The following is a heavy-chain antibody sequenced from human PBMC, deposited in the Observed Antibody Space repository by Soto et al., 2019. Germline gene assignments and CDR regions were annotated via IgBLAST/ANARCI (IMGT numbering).Heavy chain of an antibody. CDR1: GGSVSSDH. CDR2: LYYDGST. Sequence: PSETLSLTCTVSGGSVSSDHWSWIRQPPGKGLEWIGYLYYDGSTNYNPSLKSRVTTSIDTSKNQFSLKLTSVTAADTAVYYCARHSRGFLESRYDPWGPRTLVSVS. V-gene: IGHV4-59*08. D-gene: IGHD3-3*01. J-gene: IGHJ5*02. CDR3: ARHSRGFLESRYDP.